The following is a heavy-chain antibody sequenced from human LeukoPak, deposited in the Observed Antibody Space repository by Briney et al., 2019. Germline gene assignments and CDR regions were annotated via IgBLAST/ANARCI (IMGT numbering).Heavy chain of an antibody. Sequence: PSETLSLTCAVYGGSFSGCYWSWIRQPPGKGLEWIGEINHSGSTNYNPSLKSRVTISVDTSKNQFSLKLSSVTAADTAVYYCARGPSLYSSGWYSSEDYWGQGTLVTVSS. CDR2: INHSGST. V-gene: IGHV4-34*01. D-gene: IGHD6-19*01. J-gene: IGHJ4*02. CDR1: GGSFSGCY. CDR3: ARGPSLYSSGWYSSEDY.